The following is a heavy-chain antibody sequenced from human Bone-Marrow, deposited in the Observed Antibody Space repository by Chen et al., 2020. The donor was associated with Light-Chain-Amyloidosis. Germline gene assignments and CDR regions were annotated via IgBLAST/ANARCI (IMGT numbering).Heavy chain of an antibody. J-gene: IGHJ6*02. D-gene: IGHD6-19*01. CDR3: AKRGSYYYYGMDV. CDR1: GFTLSNYA. Sequence: EVLLVESGGGLVQPGGSLRLSCAASGFTLSNYAMDWVRQAPGKGLEWVSSISGGDTYHANSVKGRFTVSRDDSGNTLYLQMNSLRAEDTAVYYCAKRGSYYYYGMDVWGQGTTVTVSS. CDR2: ISGGDT. V-gene: IGHV3-23*04.